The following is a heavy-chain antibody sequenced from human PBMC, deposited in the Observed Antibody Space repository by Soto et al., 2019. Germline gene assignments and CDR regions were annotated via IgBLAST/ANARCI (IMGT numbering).Heavy chain of an antibody. Sequence: GASVKVSCKASGYTFTSSDINWVRQATGQGLEWMGWMNPNSGNTGYAQKFQGRVTMTRNTSISTAYMELSSLRSEDTAVYYCARAVEITIFGVVTYYYYYYYMDVWGKGTTVNVSS. J-gene: IGHJ6*03. CDR2: MNPNSGNT. D-gene: IGHD3-3*01. CDR1: GYTFTSSD. CDR3: ARAVEITIFGVVTYYYYYYYMDV. V-gene: IGHV1-8*01.